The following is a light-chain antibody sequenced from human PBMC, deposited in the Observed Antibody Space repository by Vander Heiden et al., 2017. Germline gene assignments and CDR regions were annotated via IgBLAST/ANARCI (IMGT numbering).Light chain of an antibody. J-gene: IGKJ1*01. CDR1: HQSVSSY. CDR2: GAS. Sequence: EIALTQSPGTLSLSPEARATLSCWASHQSVSSYLAWYQQKPGQAPRLLIYGASSRATGTPDRFSGSGSGTDFTLTISRLEPEDFAVYYCQQYNSSPWTFGQGTKVEIK. CDR3: QQYNSSPWT. V-gene: IGKV3-20*01.